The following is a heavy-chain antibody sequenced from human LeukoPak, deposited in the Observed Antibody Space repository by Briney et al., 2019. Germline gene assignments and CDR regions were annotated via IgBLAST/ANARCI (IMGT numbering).Heavy chain of an antibody. CDR1: GGSFSGYY. V-gene: IGHV4-34*01. Sequence: PSETLSLTCAVYGGSFSGYYWSWIRQPPGKGLEWIGEINHSGSTNYNPSLKSRVTISVDTSKNQFSLKLSSVAAADTAVYYCARCWGQWLVRRRFDYWGQGTLVTVSS. J-gene: IGHJ4*02. CDR2: INHSGST. D-gene: IGHD6-19*01. CDR3: ARCWGQWLVRRRFDY.